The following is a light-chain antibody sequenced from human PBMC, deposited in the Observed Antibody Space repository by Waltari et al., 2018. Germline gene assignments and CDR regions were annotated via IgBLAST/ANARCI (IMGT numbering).Light chain of an antibody. J-gene: IGLJ2*01. CDR2: EAT. V-gene: IGLV2-14*01. CDR1: ISDVGAYKY. Sequence: QSALTQPASVSGSPGQSITISCTGTISDVGAYKYVSWYQPPPGNAPKLMIYEATNRTPGISTRFSGSKSGNTASPTISGLQAEDEADYYCSSYTRSSTWVFGGGTKLTVL. CDR3: SSYTRSSTWV.